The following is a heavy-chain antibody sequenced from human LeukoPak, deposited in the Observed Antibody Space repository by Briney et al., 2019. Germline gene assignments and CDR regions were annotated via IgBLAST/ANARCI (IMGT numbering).Heavy chain of an antibody. CDR2: ISSSSSSI. CDR3: ARDQPPYYDFWSGYSYYFDY. D-gene: IGHD3-3*01. Sequence: GGSLRLSCAASGFTFSSYSMNWVRQAPGKGLEWVSSISSSSSSIYYADSVKGRFTISRDNAKNSLYLQMNSLRAEDTAVYYCARDQPPYYDFWSGYSYYFDYWGQGTLVTVSS. J-gene: IGHJ4*02. CDR1: GFTFSSYS. V-gene: IGHV3-21*01.